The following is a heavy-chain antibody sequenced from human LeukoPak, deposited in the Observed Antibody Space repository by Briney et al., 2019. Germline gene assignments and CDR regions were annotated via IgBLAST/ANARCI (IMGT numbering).Heavy chain of an antibody. CDR2: IYTSGST. Sequence: PSQTLSLTCTVSGGSISSTSYYWSWIRQPAGKGLEWIGRIYTSGSTNYNPSLKSRVTISVDTSKNQFSLKLSSVTAADTAVYYCARDIVGAAAAGYYGMDVWGQGTTVTVSS. V-gene: IGHV4-61*02. D-gene: IGHD6-13*01. CDR3: ARDIVGAAAAGYYGMDV. CDR1: GGSISSTSYY. J-gene: IGHJ6*02.